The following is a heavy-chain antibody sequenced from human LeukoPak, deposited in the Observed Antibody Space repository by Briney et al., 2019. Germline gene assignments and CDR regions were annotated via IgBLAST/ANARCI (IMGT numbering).Heavy chain of an antibody. CDR1: GFSCADFG. CDR3: ARDVETLLNRMDV. D-gene: IGHD5-18*01. Sequence: RGSLRLSCAASGFSCADFGMHWVRQAPGKGLEWVAVLWNGGFDHFYRDSVRGRFTISRDVSKNTLYLQMDGLRADDTAVYYCARDVETLLNRMDVWGQGTTVIVSS. V-gene: IGHV3-33*01. J-gene: IGHJ6*02. CDR2: LWNGGFDH.